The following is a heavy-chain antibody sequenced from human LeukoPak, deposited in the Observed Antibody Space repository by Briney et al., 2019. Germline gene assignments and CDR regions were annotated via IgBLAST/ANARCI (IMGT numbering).Heavy chain of an antibody. Sequence: GFLRLFWAASGFNLSSYAMSWVRQASGEGLGWVSAVSGSGDSTYYADSVKGRFTISRDNSKNTLYLQMSSLRAEDTAVYYCTKGRSCANGICYSWFPEIWGQGTMVTVSS. CDR1: GFNLSSYA. J-gene: IGHJ3*02. D-gene: IGHD2-8*01. CDR2: VSGSGDST. V-gene: IGHV3-23*01. CDR3: TKGRSCANGICYSWFPEI.